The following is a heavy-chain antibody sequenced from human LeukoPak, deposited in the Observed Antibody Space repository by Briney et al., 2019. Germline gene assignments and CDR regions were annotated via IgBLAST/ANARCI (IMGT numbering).Heavy chain of an antibody. CDR2: MNAGNGNT. CDR1: GCRFTSYA. Sequence: ASVRVCCKASGCRFTSYAMHWVREAGGQRLEWMGWMNAGNGNTKYSQKFQGRVTITRDTSASTAYMELSSLRSEDTAVYYCARDGLGGYSRYLLCPPLHYWRQATLLTVPS. J-gene: IGHJ4*02. V-gene: IGHV1-3*01. CDR3: ARDGLGGYSRYLLCPPLHY. D-gene: IGHD5-12*01.